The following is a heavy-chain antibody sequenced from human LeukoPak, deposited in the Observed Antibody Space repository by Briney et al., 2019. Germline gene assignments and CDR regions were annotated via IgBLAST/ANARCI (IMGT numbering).Heavy chain of an antibody. CDR1: GFTVSNNY. V-gene: IGHV3-53*01. Sequence: GGSLRLSCAAFGFTVSNNYMSWVRQAPGKGQEWVSVIYSGGSTYYADSVKGRFTISRDSSKNTLYLQMNSLRAEDTAVYYCATSRGRGALDLWGQGTMVTVSS. J-gene: IGHJ3*01. CDR2: IYSGGST. CDR3: ATSRGRGALDL.